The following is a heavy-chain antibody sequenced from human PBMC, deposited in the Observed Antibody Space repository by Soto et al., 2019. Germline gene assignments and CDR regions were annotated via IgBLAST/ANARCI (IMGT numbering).Heavy chain of an antibody. CDR3: ARPGPSNSWYEAYFDY. Sequence: WGSLRLSCAASGFPFDRYAMHWVRQAPGKGLEWVAMISYDGSHQDYTDSVKGRFTISRDNSKDTVILQLNSLRVEDTALYYCARPGPSNSWYEAYFDYWGPGTLVTVSS. D-gene: IGHD6-13*01. CDR2: ISYDGSHQ. J-gene: IGHJ4*02. CDR1: GFPFDRYA. V-gene: IGHV3-30*03.